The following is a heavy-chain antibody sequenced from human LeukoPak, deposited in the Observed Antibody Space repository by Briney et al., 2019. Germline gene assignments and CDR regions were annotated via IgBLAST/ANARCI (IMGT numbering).Heavy chain of an antibody. D-gene: IGHD1-26*01. J-gene: IGHJ3*01. CDR1: GYTFTNYY. CDR2: ISPTGDTT. CDR3: ARDKIEFSRSYYIAFDV. Sequence: ASVKVFCKASGYTFTNYYMHWVRQAPGQGLEWMGIISPTGDTTLYAQKLRGRVTMTRDPSSSTLYMELSSLRSDDTAVYYCARDKIEFSRSYYIAFDVWGQGTMVIVSS. V-gene: IGHV1-46*01.